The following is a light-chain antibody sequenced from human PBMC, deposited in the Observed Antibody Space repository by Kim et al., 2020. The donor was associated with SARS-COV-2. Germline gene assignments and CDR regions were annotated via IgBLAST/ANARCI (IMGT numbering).Light chain of an antibody. V-gene: IGLV1-47*01. CDR2: RNN. CDR3: AAWDDTLSGYV. Sequence: ELTQPPSASGTPGQRVTISCSGSSSDIGSNYVYWYQQLPGTAPKLLIYRNNQRPSGVPDRFSGSKSGTSASLAISGLRSEDEADYYCAAWDDTLSGYVFGTGTKVTVL. J-gene: IGLJ1*01. CDR1: SSDIGSNY.